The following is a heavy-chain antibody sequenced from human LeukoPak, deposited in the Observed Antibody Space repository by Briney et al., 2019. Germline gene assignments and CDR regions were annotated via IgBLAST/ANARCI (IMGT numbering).Heavy chain of an antibody. J-gene: IGHJ4*02. CDR1: GYTFTSYY. Sequence: GASVKVSCKASGYTFTSYYMHWVRQAPGQGLEWMGIINPSGGSTSYAQKFQGRVTMTRDMSTSTVYMELRSLRSDDTAVYYCARSHWGQQLVVLAYWGQGTLVTVSS. V-gene: IGHV1-46*01. CDR3: ARSHWGQQLVVLAY. D-gene: IGHD6-13*01. CDR2: INPSGGST.